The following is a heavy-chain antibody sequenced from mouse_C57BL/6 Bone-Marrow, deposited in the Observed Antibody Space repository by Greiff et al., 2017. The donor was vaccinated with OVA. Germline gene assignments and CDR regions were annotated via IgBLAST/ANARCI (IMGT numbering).Heavy chain of an antibody. V-gene: IGHV1-55*01. Sequence: QVQLQQPGAELVKPGASVKLSCKASGYTFTSYWMHWVKQRPGQGLEWIGDIYPGSGSTNYNEKFKSKATLTVDTSSSTAYMQLSSLTSEDSAVYYCARYYGSSYDFDYWGQGTTLTVSS. CDR1: GYTFTSYW. CDR2: IYPGSGST. D-gene: IGHD1-1*01. CDR3: ARYYGSSYDFDY. J-gene: IGHJ2*01.